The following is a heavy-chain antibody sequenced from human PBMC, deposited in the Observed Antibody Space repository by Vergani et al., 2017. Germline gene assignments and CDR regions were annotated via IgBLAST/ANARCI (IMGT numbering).Heavy chain of an antibody. Sequence: QMQLVQSGPEVKKPGTSVKVSCKASGFTFTSSAMQWVRQARGQRLEWIGWIVVGSGNTNYAQKFQERVTITRDMSTSTAYMELSSLRSEDTAVYYCGAAGLLQLERQWNPADDYYYYMDVWGKGTTVTVSS. J-gene: IGHJ6*03. CDR2: IVVGSGNT. CDR1: GFTFTSSA. V-gene: IGHV1-58*02. D-gene: IGHD1-1*01. CDR3: GAAGLLQLERQWNPADDYYYYMDV.